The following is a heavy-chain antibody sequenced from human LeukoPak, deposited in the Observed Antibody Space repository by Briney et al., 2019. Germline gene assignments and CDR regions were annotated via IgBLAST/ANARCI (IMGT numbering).Heavy chain of an antibody. CDR3: ARDGGTYCGGDCYGD. J-gene: IGHJ4*02. CDR1: GFTFSSYA. Sequence: PGGSLRLSCAASGFTFSSYAMRWVRQAPGKGLEDVSAISSNGGSTSYANSVKGRFTISRYNSKNTLYLQMGSLRAEDMAVYYCARDGGTYCGGDCYGDWGQGTLVTVSS. V-gene: IGHV3-64*01. D-gene: IGHD2-21*02. CDR2: ISSNGGST.